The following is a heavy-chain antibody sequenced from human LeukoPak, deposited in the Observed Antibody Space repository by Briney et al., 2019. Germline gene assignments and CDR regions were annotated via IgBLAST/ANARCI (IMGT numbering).Heavy chain of an antibody. V-gene: IGHV1-2*02. CDR3: GRGSYWFDP. J-gene: IGHJ5*02. D-gene: IGHD3-16*01. CDR1: GYTFTAHY. Sequence: GASVTVSFKASGYTFTAHYIHWERQGTGQALELLGWVNSNSGATKYADRFQGRVTMTRDTSISTAYMELSRLTFDDTAVYYCGRGSYWFDPWGQGTLVTVSS. CDR2: VNSNSGAT.